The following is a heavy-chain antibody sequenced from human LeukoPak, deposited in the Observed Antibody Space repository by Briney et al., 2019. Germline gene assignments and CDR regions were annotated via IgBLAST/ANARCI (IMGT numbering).Heavy chain of an antibody. Sequence: GASVKVSCKASGYTFTRYDINWVRQATGQGLEWMGWMNPNSGNTGYAQKFQGRVTMTRNTSISTAYMELSSLRSEDTAVYYCARGARYYDFWSGYYTNWFDPWGQGTLVTVSS. D-gene: IGHD3-3*01. CDR3: ARGARYYDFWSGYYTNWFDP. V-gene: IGHV1-8*01. CDR2: MNPNSGNT. CDR1: GYTFTRYD. J-gene: IGHJ5*02.